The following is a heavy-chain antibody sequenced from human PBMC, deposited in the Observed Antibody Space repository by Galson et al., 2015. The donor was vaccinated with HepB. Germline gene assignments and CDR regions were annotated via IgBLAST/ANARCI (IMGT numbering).Heavy chain of an antibody. J-gene: IGHJ3*02. D-gene: IGHD3-3*01. Sequence: SVKVSCKASGGTFSSYAISWVRQAPGQGLEWMGGIIPIFGTANYARKFQGRVTITADKSTSTAYMELSSLRSEDTAVYYCARNYDFWSGYYSSLNAFDIWGQGTMVTVSS. CDR2: IIPIFGTA. V-gene: IGHV1-69*06. CDR1: GGTFSSYA. CDR3: ARNYDFWSGYYSSLNAFDI.